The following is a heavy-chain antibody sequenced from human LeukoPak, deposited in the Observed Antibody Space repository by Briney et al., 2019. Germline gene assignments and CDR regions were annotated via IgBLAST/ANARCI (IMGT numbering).Heavy chain of an antibody. J-gene: IGHJ4*02. V-gene: IGHV3-7*01. D-gene: IGHD2-21*02. CDR2: INQEGSKK. Sequence: GGSLRLSWVASRFTFSNYWMSWGRQAPGKGLEWVANINQEGSKKQYADSMKGRFTISRDNAKESLYLQLNSLRAEDTAVYYCAKWGPYCVGDYCPALDSWGPGTLVTVSS. CDR1: RFTFSNYW. CDR3: AKWGPYCVGDYCPALDS.